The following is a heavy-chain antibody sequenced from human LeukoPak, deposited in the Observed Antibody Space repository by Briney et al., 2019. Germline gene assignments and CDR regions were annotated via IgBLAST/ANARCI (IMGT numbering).Heavy chain of an antibody. CDR2: INHSGST. CDR1: GGSFSGYY. J-gene: IGHJ6*03. CDR3: VRVGVQIVVVPAATTQTTYYYYMDV. V-gene: IGHV4-34*01. D-gene: IGHD2-2*01. Sequence: SETLSLTCAVYGGSFSGYYWSWIRQPPGKGLEWIGEINHSGSTNYSPSLKSRVTMSVDTSKNQFSLKLSSVTAADTAMYYCVRVGVQIVVVPAATTQTTYYYYMDVWDKGTTVTVSS.